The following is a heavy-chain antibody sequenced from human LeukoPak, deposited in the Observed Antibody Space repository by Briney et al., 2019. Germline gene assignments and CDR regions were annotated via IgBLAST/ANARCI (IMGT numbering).Heavy chain of an antibody. Sequence: SVKVSCKASGGTFSSYAISWVRQAPGQGLEWMGGIIPIFGTANYAQKFQGRVTITADKSTSTAYMELSSLRSEDTAVYYCARGGGDSGYDPYRGAFGGDDYWGQGTLVTVSS. V-gene: IGHV1-69*06. CDR2: IIPIFGTA. J-gene: IGHJ4*02. D-gene: IGHD5-12*01. CDR1: GGTFSSYA. CDR3: ARGGGDSGYDPYRGAFGGDDY.